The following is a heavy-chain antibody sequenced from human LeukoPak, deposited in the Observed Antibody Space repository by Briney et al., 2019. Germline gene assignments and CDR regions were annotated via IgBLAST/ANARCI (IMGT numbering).Heavy chain of an antibody. V-gene: IGHV3-23*01. Sequence: GGSLRLSCAASGFTFSSYAMSWVRQAPGKGLEWVSAISGTGGSTYYADSVKGRVTISRDNSKNTLYLQMNSLRAEDTAIYYCAKLLSYHYYGMDVWGQGTTVTVSS. J-gene: IGHJ6*02. CDR2: ISGTGGST. CDR1: GFTFSSYA. CDR3: AKLLSYHYYGMDV.